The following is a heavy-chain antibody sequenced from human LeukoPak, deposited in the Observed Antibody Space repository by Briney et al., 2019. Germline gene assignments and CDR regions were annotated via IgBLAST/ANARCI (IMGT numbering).Heavy chain of an antibody. CDR3: ARDPHGGSGSDPHDAFDI. J-gene: IGHJ3*02. CDR1: GFTFNTYS. CDR2: ISSSSKYI. Sequence: GGSLRLSXAASGFTFNTYSMNWVRQAPGKGLEWVSSISSSSKYIYYADSVKGRFTISRDDAKNTLYLQMNSLRAEDTAVYYCARDPHGGSGSDPHDAFDIWGPGTMVTVSS. D-gene: IGHD1-26*01. V-gene: IGHV3-21*01.